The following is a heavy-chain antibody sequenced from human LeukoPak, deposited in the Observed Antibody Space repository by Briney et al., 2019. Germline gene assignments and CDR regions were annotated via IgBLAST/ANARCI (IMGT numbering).Heavy chain of an antibody. D-gene: IGHD1-14*01. CDR1: GGSFSNYY. J-gene: IGHJ6*02. V-gene: IGHV4-4*07. Sequence: SETLSLTCTVSGGSFSNYYWSWIRQPAGKGLEWIGRIYTSGSTNYNPSVKSRVTMSVDTSNNQFSLKLTSVTAADTAVYYCARQPPQYYGMDVWGQGTTFTVSS. CDR2: IYTSGST. CDR3: ARQPPQYYGMDV.